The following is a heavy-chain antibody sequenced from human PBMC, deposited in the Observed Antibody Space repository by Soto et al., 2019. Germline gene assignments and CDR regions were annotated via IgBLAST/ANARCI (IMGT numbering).Heavy chain of an antibody. CDR1: GYTFTTYG. J-gene: IGHJ4*02. Sequence: QVQLVQSGAEVKKPGASVKVSCKASGYTFTTYGISWGRQATGQGLEWMGWINAYNGNTNYAQKLKGIVTMTTDTSTSTGYMELRSMRSDATAVYSCASDPVAGTYFDYWGQGTLVTVSS. V-gene: IGHV1-18*01. CDR3: ASDPVAGTYFDY. CDR2: INAYNGNT. D-gene: IGHD6-19*01.